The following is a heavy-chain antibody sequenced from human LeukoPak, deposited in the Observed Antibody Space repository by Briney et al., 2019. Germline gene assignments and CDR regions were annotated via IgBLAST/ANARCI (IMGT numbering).Heavy chain of an antibody. D-gene: IGHD3-10*01. CDR1: GGSISSGSYY. CDR3: ARDCYYGSGSYYAPGYYYYYGMDV. J-gene: IGHJ6*02. Sequence: SETLSLTCTVSGGSISSGSYYWSWIRQPAGKGLKWIGRIYSSGGTDYNPSLKSRVTISVDTSKNQFSLKLSSVTAADTAVYYCARDCYYGSGSYYAPGYYYYYGMDVWGQGTTVTVSS. CDR2: IYSSGGT. V-gene: IGHV4-61*02.